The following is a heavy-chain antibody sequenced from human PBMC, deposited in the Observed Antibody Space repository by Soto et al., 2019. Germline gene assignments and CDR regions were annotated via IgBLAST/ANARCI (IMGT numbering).Heavy chain of an antibody. CDR2: ISGSGGST. CDR1: GFTFSSYA. CDR3: AKGGYYDILTGSTIRQFPGWCDY. V-gene: IGHV3-23*01. J-gene: IGHJ4*02. D-gene: IGHD3-9*01. Sequence: GGSLRLSCAASGFTFSSYAMSWVRQAPGKGLEWVSAISGSGGSTYYADSVKGRFTISRDNSKNTLYLQMNSLRAEDTAVYYCAKGGYYDILTGSTIRQFPGWCDYWGQGTLVTVSS.